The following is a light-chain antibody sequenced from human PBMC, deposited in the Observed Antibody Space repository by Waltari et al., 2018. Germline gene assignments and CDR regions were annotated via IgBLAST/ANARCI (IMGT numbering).Light chain of an antibody. CDR1: QDISKN. J-gene: IGKJ4*01. Sequence: DLQMTQSPSSLSASVGDRVTITCQARQDISKNLNWYQQKPGKAPNLLIYDASNLQRGVPSRFSGSGSGTHFTFTINSLQPEDIATYYCQQYDNLPLTFGGGTKVEIK. CDR3: QQYDNLPLT. V-gene: IGKV1-33*01. CDR2: DAS.